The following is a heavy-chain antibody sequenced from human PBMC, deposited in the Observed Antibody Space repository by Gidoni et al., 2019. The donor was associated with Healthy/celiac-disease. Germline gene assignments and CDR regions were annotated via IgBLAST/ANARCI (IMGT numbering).Heavy chain of an antibody. CDR3: ARVTGERKLGTFDY. CDR1: GFTFSSYS. CDR2: ISSSSSTI. V-gene: IGHV3-48*01. J-gene: IGHJ4*02. Sequence: EVQLVESGGGLVQPGGSLRLSCAASGFTFSSYSMNWVRQAPGKGLEWVSYISSSSSTIYYADSVKGRFTISRDNAKNSLYLQMNSLRAEDTAVYYCARVTGERKLGTFDYWGQGTLVTVSS. D-gene: IGHD7-27*01.